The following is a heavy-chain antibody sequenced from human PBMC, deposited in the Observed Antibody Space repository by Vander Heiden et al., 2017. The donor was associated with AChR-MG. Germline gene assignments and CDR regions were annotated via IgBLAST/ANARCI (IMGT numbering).Heavy chain of an antibody. D-gene: IGHD2-2*01. V-gene: IGHV4-34*01. J-gene: IGHJ5*02. CDR1: GGSFSGYY. Sequence: QVQLQQWGAGLLKPSETLSLTCAVSGGSFSGYYWSWIRQPPGKGLEWIGEINHSGSTNYNPSLKSRVTISVDTSKNQFSLKLSSVTAADTAVYYCARGRAYCSSTSCYSNWFDPWGQGTLVTVSS. CDR2: INHSGST. CDR3: ARGRAYCSSTSCYSNWFDP.